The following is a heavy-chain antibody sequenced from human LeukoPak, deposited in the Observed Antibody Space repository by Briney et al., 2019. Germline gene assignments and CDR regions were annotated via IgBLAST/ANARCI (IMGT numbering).Heavy chain of an antibody. CDR3: ATANSGPDI. J-gene: IGHJ3*02. CDR2: INTDGFST. CDR1: GFISSSHW. D-gene: IGHD1-1*01. Sequence: GGSLRLSCAASGFISSSHWMHWVRQPPGKGLVYIACINTDGFSTSYADSVKGRFTISRDNAKNTLYLQMNSLRAEDTAVYYCATANSGPDIWGQGTTVTVSS. V-gene: IGHV3-74*01.